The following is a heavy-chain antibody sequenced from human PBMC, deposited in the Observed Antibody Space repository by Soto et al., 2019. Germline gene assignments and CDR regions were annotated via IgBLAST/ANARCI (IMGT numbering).Heavy chain of an antibody. CDR1: GYTFTSYY. D-gene: IGHD5-12*01. J-gene: IGHJ3*02. V-gene: IGHV1-46*01. CDR3: ARDQVARDGYNYDAFDI. Sequence: VKVSCKASGYTFTSYYMHWVRQAPGQGLEWMGIINPSGGSTSYAQKFQGRVTMTRDTSTSTVYMELSSLRSEDTAVYYCARDQVARDGYNYDAFDIWGQGTMVTV. CDR2: INPSGGST.